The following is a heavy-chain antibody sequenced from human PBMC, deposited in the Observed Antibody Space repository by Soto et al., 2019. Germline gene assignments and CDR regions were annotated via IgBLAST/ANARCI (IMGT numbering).Heavy chain of an antibody. J-gene: IGHJ4*02. V-gene: IGHV3-11*01. Sequence: GSLRLSCAASGFTFSDYYISWIRQAPGKGLEWISYISSSDNIIYYADSVKGRFTISRDNAKNSLYLQMNSLRAEDTAVYFCARDLGYYDSSGYFDYWGQGTLVTVSS. D-gene: IGHD3-22*01. CDR3: ARDLGYYDSSGYFDY. CDR1: GFTFSDYY. CDR2: ISSSDNII.